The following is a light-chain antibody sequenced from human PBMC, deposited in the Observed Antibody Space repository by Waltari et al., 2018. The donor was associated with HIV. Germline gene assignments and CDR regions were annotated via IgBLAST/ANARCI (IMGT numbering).Light chain of an antibody. Sequence: QSVLTQPPSVSAAPGQTATISCSRSRINIGNNYMSCYQQLPGTAPKVVIYDNNKRPSGIPDRCSGSKSGTSATLGITGLQTGDEADYYCGTWDSSLSAVLFGGGTKLTVL. CDR2: DNN. CDR1: RINIGNNY. V-gene: IGLV1-51*01. J-gene: IGLJ2*01. CDR3: GTWDSSLSAVL.